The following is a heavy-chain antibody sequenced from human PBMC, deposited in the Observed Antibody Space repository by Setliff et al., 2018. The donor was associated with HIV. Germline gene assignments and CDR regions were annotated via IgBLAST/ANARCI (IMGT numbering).Heavy chain of an antibody. D-gene: IGHD2-21*02. V-gene: IGHV4-59*08. CDR2: IYKSGTT. Sequence: SETLSLTCSVSGGSVNSYHWSWIRQPPGKGLEWIGYIYKSGTTNYSPSLKSRVTISAGPPKNQFSLKLTSVTAADTAVYYCGRLSETAMASFDSWGQGILVTVSS. CDR1: GGSVNSYH. CDR3: GRLSETAMASFDS. J-gene: IGHJ4*02.